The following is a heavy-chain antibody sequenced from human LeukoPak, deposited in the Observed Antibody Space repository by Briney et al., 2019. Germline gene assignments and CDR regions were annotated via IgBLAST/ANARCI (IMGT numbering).Heavy chain of an antibody. J-gene: IGHJ4*02. CDR2: IIPIFGTA. V-gene: IGHV1-69*05. CDR1: GGTFSSYA. Sequence: ASVKVSCKASGGTFSSYAISWVLQAPGQGLEWMGRIIPIFGTANYAQKFQGRVTITTDESTSTAYMELSSLRSEDTAVYYCARGPGIVGARDSDYWGQGTLVTVSS. CDR3: ARGPGIVGARDSDY. D-gene: IGHD1-26*01.